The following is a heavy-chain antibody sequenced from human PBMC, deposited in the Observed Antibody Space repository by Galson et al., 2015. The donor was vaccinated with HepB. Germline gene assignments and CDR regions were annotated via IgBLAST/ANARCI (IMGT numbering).Heavy chain of an antibody. V-gene: IGHV3-23*01. D-gene: IGHD2-15*01. CDR3: AKTYCSGGSCLHAGFNI. J-gene: IGHJ3*02. CDR2: ISVRGGTT. Sequence: SLRLSCAASGFTFSSYAMTWVRQAPGKGLEWVSAISVRGGTTYYADSLKGRFTISRDNSKNTLFLQMNSLRAEDTAVYYCAKTYCSGGSCLHAGFNIWGQRTLVTVSS. CDR1: GFTFSSYA.